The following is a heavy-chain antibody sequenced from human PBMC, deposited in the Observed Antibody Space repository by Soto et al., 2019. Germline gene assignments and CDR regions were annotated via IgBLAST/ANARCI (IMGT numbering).Heavy chain of an antibody. CDR1: GYSFTSYW. D-gene: IGHD3-9*01. V-gene: IGHV5-51*01. CDR3: AKFSSYDILTGYYNVLAYGMDV. J-gene: IGHJ6*02. Sequence: GESLKISCKGSGYSFTSYWIGWVRQMPGKGLEWMGIIYPGDSDTRYSPSFQGQVTISADKSISTAYLQWSSLKASDTAMYYCAKFSSYDILTGYYNVLAYGMDVWGQGTTVTVSS. CDR2: IYPGDSDT.